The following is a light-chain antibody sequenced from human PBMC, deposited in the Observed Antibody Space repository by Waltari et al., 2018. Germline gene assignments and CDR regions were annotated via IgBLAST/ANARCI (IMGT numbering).Light chain of an antibody. J-gene: IGKJ2*01. CDR2: AIS. CDR3: QQSYTTPRT. CDR1: QFISTY. V-gene: IGKV1-39*01. Sequence: DIQMTQSPSTLSASVGHRFTITCRASQFISTYVHWYHQRPGQAPSLLIYAISHLQPGVPSRFSASGSGTEFTLTISSLQSEDFGTYFCQQSYTTPRTFGLGTKVETK.